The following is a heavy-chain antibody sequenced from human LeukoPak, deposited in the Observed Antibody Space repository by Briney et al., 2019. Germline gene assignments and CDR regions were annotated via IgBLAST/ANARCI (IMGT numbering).Heavy chain of an antibody. D-gene: IGHD1-14*01. CDR1: GLTFSTSG. V-gene: IGHV3-21*06. CDR2: IGPTGSDR. CDR3: ATETNGRHYDY. J-gene: IGHJ4*02. Sequence: PGGSLRLSCTASGLTFSTSGFNWVRQAPGKGLVWVASIGPTGSDRYHADSIKGRFTISRDNANNFLYLQMNNLRAEDTAVYYCATETNGRHYDYWGQGTLLTVSS.